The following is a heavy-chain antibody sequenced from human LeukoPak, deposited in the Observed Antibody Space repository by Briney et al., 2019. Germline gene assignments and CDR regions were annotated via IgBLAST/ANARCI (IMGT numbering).Heavy chain of an antibody. CDR3: AIGNGYSYCRYYFDY. D-gene: IGHD5-18*01. Sequence: GGSLRLSCAASGFTFSSYAMSWVRQAPGKGLEWVSGISGSGGSTYYADSVKGRFTISRDNSKNTLYLQVNSLRAEDTAVYYCAIGNGYSYCRYYFDYWGQGTLVTVSS. J-gene: IGHJ4*02. CDR1: GFTFSSYA. CDR2: ISGSGGST. V-gene: IGHV3-23*01.